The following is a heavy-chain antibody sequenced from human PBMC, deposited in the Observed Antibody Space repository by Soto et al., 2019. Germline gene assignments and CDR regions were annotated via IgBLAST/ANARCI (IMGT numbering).Heavy chain of an antibody. D-gene: IGHD6-19*01. CDR1: GGSISSYY. Sequence: PSETLSLTCTVSGGSISSYYWSWIRQPPGKGLEWIGYIYYSGSTYYNPSLKSRVTISVDTSKNQFSLKLSSVTAADTAVYYCARLYSGWYYFDYWGQGTLVTVSS. J-gene: IGHJ4*02. V-gene: IGHV4-59*04. CDR2: IYYSGST. CDR3: ARLYSGWYYFDY.